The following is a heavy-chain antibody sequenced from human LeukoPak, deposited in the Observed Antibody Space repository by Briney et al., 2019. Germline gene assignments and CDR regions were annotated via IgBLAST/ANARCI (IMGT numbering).Heavy chain of an antibody. V-gene: IGHV3-64D*06. CDR2: VGTNGIST. J-gene: IGHJ4*02. Sequence: GGSLRLSCSASGFTFRDYAMHWVRRAPGKGLEYVSAVGTNGISTYYADSVRGRFTISRDNTENTLFLQMSSLRADDTAVYYCVKGSQVVYSPSFDFWGPGILVTVSS. CDR3: VKGSQVVYSPSFDF. CDR1: GFTFRDYA. D-gene: IGHD2-2*01.